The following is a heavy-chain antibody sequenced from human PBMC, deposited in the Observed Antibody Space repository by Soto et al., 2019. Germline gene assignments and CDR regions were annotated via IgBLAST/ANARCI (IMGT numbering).Heavy chain of an antibody. CDR3: ARVHEPWELHLGLAEHHYYFDY. J-gene: IGHJ4*02. CDR2: INPNSGGT. V-gene: IGHV1-2*02. Sequence: QVQLVQSGAEVKKPGASVKVSCKASGYTFTGYYMHWVRQAPGQGLEWMGWINPNSGGTNYAQKFQGRVTMTRDTSISTAYMELSRLRSDDTAVYYCARVHEPWELHLGLAEHHYYFDYWGQGTLVTVSS. D-gene: IGHD1-26*01. CDR1: GYTFTGYY.